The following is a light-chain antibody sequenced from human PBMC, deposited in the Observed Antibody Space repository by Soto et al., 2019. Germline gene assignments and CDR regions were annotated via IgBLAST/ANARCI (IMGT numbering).Light chain of an antibody. CDR3: QKYSSPHRA. V-gene: IGKV1-27*01. CDR1: QGISNY. Sequence: DIQMTQSPSSLSASVGDRVTITCRASQGISNYLAWYQQKPGKVPKLLIYAASTLQSGVPSRFNGNRSGTDFNLTIGSLQPEDVATYYCQKYSSPHRALGQGTKVEIK. CDR2: AAS. J-gene: IGKJ1*01.